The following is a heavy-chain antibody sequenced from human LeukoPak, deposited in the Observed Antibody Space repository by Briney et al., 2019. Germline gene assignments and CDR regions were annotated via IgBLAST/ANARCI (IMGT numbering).Heavy chain of an antibody. J-gene: IGHJ4*02. CDR2: FDPEDGET. CDR3: AASYGGNSGSRAFDY. V-gene: IGHV1-24*01. CDR1: GYTLTELS. D-gene: IGHD4-23*01. Sequence: EASVKVSCKVSGYTLTELSMHWVRQAPGKGLEWMGGFDPEDGETIYAQKFQGRVTMTEDTSTDTAYMELSSLRSEDTAVYYCAASYGGNSGSRAFDYWGQGTLVTVSS.